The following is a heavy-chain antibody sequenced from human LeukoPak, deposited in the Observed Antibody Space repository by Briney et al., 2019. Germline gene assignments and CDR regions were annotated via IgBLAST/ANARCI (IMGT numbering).Heavy chain of an antibody. CDR3: AKESGSYSYYFDY. D-gene: IGHD1-26*01. CDR1: GFTFSSYS. J-gene: IGHJ4*02. Sequence: GGSLRLSCAASGFTFSSYSMNWVRQAPGKGLEWVSSISSSSSYIYYADSVKGRFTISRDNAKNSLYLQMNSLRAEDTAVYYCAKESGSYSYYFDYWGQGTLVTVSS. V-gene: IGHV3-21*01. CDR2: ISSSSSYI.